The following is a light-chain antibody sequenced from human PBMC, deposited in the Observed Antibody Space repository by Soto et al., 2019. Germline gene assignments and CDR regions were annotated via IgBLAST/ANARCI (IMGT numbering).Light chain of an antibody. J-gene: IGLJ3*02. CDR2: RNN. CDR3: AAWDDSLSGRGV. Sequence: QPVLTQPPSASGTPGQRVTISCSGSSSNIGSNYVYWYQQLPGAAPKLLIYRNNQRPSGVTDRFSGSKSGTSASLAISGLRSEDEADYYCAAWDDSLSGRGVFGGGTKLTVL. CDR1: SSNIGSNY. V-gene: IGLV1-47*01.